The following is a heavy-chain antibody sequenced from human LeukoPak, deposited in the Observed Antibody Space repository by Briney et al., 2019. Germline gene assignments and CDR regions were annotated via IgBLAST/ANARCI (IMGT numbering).Heavy chain of an antibody. V-gene: IGHV1-46*01. Sequence: ASVKVSCKASGYIFTTYYMHWVRQASGQGLEWMGVINPSDGSTNYAQRFQGRVTFTSDTSATVVYMDLSSLRSEDTAEYYCARDQGVAGFMDVWGQGTTVTVSS. CDR3: ARDQGVAGFMDV. J-gene: IGHJ6*02. CDR2: INPSDGST. D-gene: IGHD6-19*01. CDR1: GYIFTTYY.